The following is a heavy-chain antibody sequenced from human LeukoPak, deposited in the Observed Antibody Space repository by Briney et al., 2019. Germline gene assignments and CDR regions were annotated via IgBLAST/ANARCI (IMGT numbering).Heavy chain of an antibody. CDR2: ISSSGSPI. V-gene: IGHV3-48*03. Sequence: GGSLRLSCAASGFTFRSYEMNWVRQAPGKGLEWVSYISSSGSPIYYADSVKGRFTISRDNAKNSLCLQMNSLRAEDTAVYYCARVIYYYGMDVWGQGTTVTVSS. CDR3: ARVIYYYGMDV. CDR1: GFTFRSYE. J-gene: IGHJ6*02.